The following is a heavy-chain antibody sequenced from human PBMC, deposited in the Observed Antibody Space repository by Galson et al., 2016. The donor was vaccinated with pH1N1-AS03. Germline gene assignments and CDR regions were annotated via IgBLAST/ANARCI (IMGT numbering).Heavy chain of an antibody. CDR3: ARLSSNSGRFGYLDY. V-gene: IGHV3-21*01. CDR1: GFSFSYSG. D-gene: IGHD5-12*01. CDR2: ISGSSSYI. J-gene: IGHJ4*02. Sequence: SLRLSCAASGFSFSYSGPSWVRQAPGKGLEWVASISGSSSYIYYGESMKGRFTISRDNAKKSLYLEISGLRAEDTAVYYCARLSSNSGRFGYLDYWGQGTLVSVSS.